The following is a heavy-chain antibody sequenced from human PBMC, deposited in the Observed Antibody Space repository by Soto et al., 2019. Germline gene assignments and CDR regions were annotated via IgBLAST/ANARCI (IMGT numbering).Heavy chain of an antibody. Sequence: PGWSLRLSCAASGFTFSSYSMNLVRQAPGKGLEWVSSISSSSSYIYYADSVKGRFTISRDNAKNSLYLQMNSLRAEDTAVYYCARDRKGITMVGTPNDHWGPGTLVTRLL. CDR3: ARDRKGITMVGTPNDH. V-gene: IGHV3-21*01. CDR1: GFTFSSYS. J-gene: IGHJ4*02. D-gene: IGHD3-10*01. CDR2: ISSSSSYI.